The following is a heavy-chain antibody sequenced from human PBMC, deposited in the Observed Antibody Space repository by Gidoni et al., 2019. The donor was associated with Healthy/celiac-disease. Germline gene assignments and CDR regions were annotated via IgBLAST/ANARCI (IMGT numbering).Heavy chain of an antibody. CDR2: IIPILGIA. CDR3: ARRIRIAAAGTWFDP. CDR1: GGTFSRYT. Sequence: QVQLVQSGAEVKKPGSSVKVSCKASGGTFSRYTISWVRQAPGQGLEWMGRIIPILGIANYAQKFQGRVTITADKSTSTAYMELSSLRSEDTAVYYCARRIRIAAAGTWFDPWGQGTLVTVSS. D-gene: IGHD6-13*01. V-gene: IGHV1-69*02. J-gene: IGHJ5*02.